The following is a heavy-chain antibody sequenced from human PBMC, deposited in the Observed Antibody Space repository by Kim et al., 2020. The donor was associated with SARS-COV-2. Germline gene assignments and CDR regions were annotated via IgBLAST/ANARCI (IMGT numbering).Heavy chain of an antibody. CDR2: IYYSGST. CDR1: GGSISSYY. J-gene: IGHJ3*02. Sequence: SETLSPTCTVSGGSISSYYWSWIRQPPGKGLEWIGYIYYSGSTNYNPSLKSRVTISVDTSKNQFSLKLSSVTAADTAVYYCAREGRRDAFDIWGQGTMVTVSS. V-gene: IGHV4-59*13. CDR3: AREGRRDAFDI.